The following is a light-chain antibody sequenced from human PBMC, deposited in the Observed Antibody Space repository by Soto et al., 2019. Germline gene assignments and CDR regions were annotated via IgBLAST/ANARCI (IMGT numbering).Light chain of an antibody. CDR3: QQYNNYWT. Sequence: DIPMTHSPYTLSASVGDRVTITCRASQSISGWLAWYPHKRRKXPXXLTYKTSTFESRVTSTFSGGASGAYFLLPITILHPDFSATSYCQQYNNYWTFRQWTTV. V-gene: IGKV1-5*03. J-gene: IGKJ1*01. CDR1: QSISGW. CDR2: KTS.